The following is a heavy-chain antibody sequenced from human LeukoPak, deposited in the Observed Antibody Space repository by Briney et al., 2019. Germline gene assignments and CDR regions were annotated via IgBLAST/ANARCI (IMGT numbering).Heavy chain of an antibody. Sequence: ASVKVSCKASGYTFTSYYMHWVRQAPGQGLEWMGIINPSGGSTSYAQKFQGRVTMTRDTSTSTVYMELSSLRSEDTAVYYCARDIGSVVVVAATLPWFDPWGQGTPVTVSP. J-gene: IGHJ5*02. CDR3: ARDIGSVVVVAATLPWFDP. CDR1: GYTFTSYY. CDR2: INPSGGST. V-gene: IGHV1-46*01. D-gene: IGHD2-15*01.